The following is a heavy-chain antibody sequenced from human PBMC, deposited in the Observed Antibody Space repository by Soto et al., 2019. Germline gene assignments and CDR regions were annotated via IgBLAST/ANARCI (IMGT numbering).Heavy chain of an antibody. CDR3: ANARRGECSGGSGYRAFDP. CDR2: ISGSGGST. V-gene: IGHV3-23*01. CDR1: GFTFSSYA. D-gene: IGHD2-15*01. J-gene: IGHJ5*02. Sequence: EVQLLESGGGLVQPGGSLRLSCAASGFTFSSYAMSWVRQAPGKGLEWVSAISGSGGSTYYADSVKGRFTISRDNSKNTLYLQMNRLRAEDTAVYYCANARRGECSGGSGYRAFDPWGQGTLVTVSS.